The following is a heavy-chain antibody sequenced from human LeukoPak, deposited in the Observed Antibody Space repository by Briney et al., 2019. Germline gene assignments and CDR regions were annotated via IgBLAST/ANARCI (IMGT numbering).Heavy chain of an antibody. D-gene: IGHD6-13*01. CDR2: IIPIFGTA. CDR1: GGTFSSYA. Sequence: SVKVSCKASGGTFSSYAISWVRQAPGQGLEWMGGIIPIFGTANYAQKFQGRVTITAAESTSTAYMELSSLRSEDTAVYYCARSDGYSSSWYGGYWGQGTLVTVSS. CDR3: ARSDGYSSSWYGGY. V-gene: IGHV1-69*13. J-gene: IGHJ4*02.